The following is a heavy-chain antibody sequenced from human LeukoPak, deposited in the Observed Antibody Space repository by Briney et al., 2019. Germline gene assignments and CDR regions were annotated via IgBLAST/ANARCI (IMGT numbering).Heavy chain of an antibody. D-gene: IGHD4-17*01. J-gene: IGHJ4*02. CDR1: GGSFSGYY. CDR3: ARGPYGDPMGY. CDR2: INHSGSA. V-gene: IGHV4-34*01. Sequence: QPSETLSLTCAVYGGSFSGYYWSWIRQPPGKGLEWIGEINHSGSANYNPSLKSRVTISVDTSKNQFSLKLSSVTAADTAVYYCARGPYGDPMGYWGQGTLVTVSS.